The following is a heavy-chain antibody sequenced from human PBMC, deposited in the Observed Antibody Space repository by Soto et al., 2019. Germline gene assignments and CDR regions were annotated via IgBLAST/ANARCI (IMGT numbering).Heavy chain of an antibody. D-gene: IGHD6-13*01. CDR3: AKAYSNSWPNDWFDP. CDR2: ITGSGAGS. Sequence: EVQLLESGGGWLQPGGSLRLSCAASGFTFSSYAMNWVRQAPGKGLEWVSDITGSGAGSYYSDSVKGRFTISRDNSKNTLYLQMNSLRAEDTAVYYCAKAYSNSWPNDWFDPWGQGTLVTVSS. CDR1: GFTFSSYA. J-gene: IGHJ5*02. V-gene: IGHV3-23*01.